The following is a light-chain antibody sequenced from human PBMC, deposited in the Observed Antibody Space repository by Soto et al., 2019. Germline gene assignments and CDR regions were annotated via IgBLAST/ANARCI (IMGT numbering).Light chain of an antibody. J-gene: IGLJ1*01. CDR3: SSYTSSSTPYV. V-gene: IGLV2-14*03. CDR1: SSDVGAYNY. Sequence: QSVLTQPASVSGSPGQSITISCTGTSSDVGAYNYVSWYQQHPGKAPKLMIYAVSNRPSGVSNRFSGSKSGSTASLTISGLQAEDEADYYCSSYTSSSTPYVFGTGTKVTVL. CDR2: AVS.